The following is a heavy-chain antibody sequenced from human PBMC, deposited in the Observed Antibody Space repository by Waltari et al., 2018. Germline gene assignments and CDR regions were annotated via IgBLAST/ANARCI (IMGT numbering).Heavy chain of an antibody. CDR1: GYTFTHYY. J-gene: IGHJ4*02. D-gene: IGHD1-26*01. CDR2: VDPEDGET. V-gene: IGHV1-69-2*01. Sequence: EVQLVQSGAEAKQPGATVKISCKASGYTFTHYYLHWGQQAPGKGLEWMGRVDPEDGETIYAEKFQGRVTITADTSTDTAYMELSSLRSEDTAVYYCATDGKWELHYWGQGTLVTVSS. CDR3: ATDGKWELHY.